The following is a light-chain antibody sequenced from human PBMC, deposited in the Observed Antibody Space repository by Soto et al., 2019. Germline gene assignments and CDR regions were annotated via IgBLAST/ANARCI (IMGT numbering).Light chain of an antibody. V-gene: IGKV3-11*01. Sequence: EIVMTQSPATLSVSPGETASLSCRASQSAGNFLAWYQQKPGQAPRLLIYYISTRATGIPARFSGSGSGTDFTLTISSLEPEDFAVYYCQQRSNWLTFGGGTKVDIK. CDR1: QSAGNF. J-gene: IGKJ4*01. CDR3: QQRSNWLT. CDR2: YIS.